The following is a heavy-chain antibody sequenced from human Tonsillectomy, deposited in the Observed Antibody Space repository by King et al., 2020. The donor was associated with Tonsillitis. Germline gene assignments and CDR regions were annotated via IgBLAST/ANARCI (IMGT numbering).Heavy chain of an antibody. V-gene: IGHV3-7*01. D-gene: IGHD2-15*01. J-gene: IGHJ6*04. CDR1: GFNFRSYW. CDR3: ARDFWTGDVVVVAAMDV. CDR2: IKQDGSGK. Sequence: VQLVESGGDLVQPGGSLRLSCAASGFNFRSYWMSWVRQAPGKGLEWVANIKQDGSGKNYVDSLKGRFTISRDNARNFLYLQMNSLRAEDTAVYYCARDFWTGDVVVVAAMDVWGKGTTVTVSS.